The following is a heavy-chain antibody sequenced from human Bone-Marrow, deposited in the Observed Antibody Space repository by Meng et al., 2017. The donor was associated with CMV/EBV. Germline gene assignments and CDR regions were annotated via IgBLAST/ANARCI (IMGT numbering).Heavy chain of an antibody. CDR3: ARDPRGRARVYYYYGMDV. Sequence: GGSLRLSCAASGFTFSSYWMSWVRQAPGKGLEWVANIKQDGSEKYYAASVKGRFTISRDNAKNSLYLQMNSLRAEDTAVYYCARDPRGRARVYYYYGMDVWGQGTTVTVSS. CDR2: IKQDGSEK. V-gene: IGHV3-7*01. D-gene: IGHD6-13*01. J-gene: IGHJ6*02. CDR1: GFTFSSYW.